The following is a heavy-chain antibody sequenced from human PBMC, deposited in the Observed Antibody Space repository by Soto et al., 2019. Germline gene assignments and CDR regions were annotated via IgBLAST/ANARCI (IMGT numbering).Heavy chain of an antibody. J-gene: IGHJ6*02. V-gene: IGHV3-30*03. CDR3: ARAQWLRRERNYYYGMDV. D-gene: IGHD5-12*01. Sequence: GESLKISCAASGFTFSSYSMNWVRQAPGKGLEWVAVISYDGSNKYYADSVKGRFTISRDNSKNTLYLQMNSLRAEDTAVYYCARAQWLRRERNYYYGMDVWGQGNTVTFSS. CDR2: ISYDGSNK. CDR1: GFTFSSYS.